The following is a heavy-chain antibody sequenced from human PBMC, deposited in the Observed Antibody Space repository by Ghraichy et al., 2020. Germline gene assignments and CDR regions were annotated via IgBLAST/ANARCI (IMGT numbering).Heavy chain of an antibody. CDR1: GFSFSDYS. Sequence: GGSLRLSCEGSGFSFSDYSMIWVRLTPRKALEWVSYITGSSITIFYTDSVKGRFTISRDNAKNSLYLQMNSLRAEDTAVYYCAKVEVYYYDSSGYDTVGGMDVWGQGTTVTVSS. J-gene: IGHJ6*02. D-gene: IGHD3-22*01. CDR2: ITGSSITI. CDR3: AKVEVYYYDSSGYDTVGGMDV. V-gene: IGHV3-48*01.